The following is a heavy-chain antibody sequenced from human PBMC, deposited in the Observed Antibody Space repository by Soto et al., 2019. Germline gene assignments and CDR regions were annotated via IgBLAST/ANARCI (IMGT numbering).Heavy chain of an antibody. V-gene: IGHV3-23*01. J-gene: IGHJ5*02. Sequence: EVQVLESGGGFVQPGGSLRISCAASGFTFSDSAMSWVRQAPGKGLEWVSVISGSGVSTYYADSVRGRFTISRDNSQNTVYLQMNSLRPEDTAVYYCVKRPDSYDSSGYPAWGQGTQVTVSS. CDR3: VKRPDSYDSSGYPA. CDR1: GFTFSDSA. D-gene: IGHD3-22*01. CDR2: ISGSGVST.